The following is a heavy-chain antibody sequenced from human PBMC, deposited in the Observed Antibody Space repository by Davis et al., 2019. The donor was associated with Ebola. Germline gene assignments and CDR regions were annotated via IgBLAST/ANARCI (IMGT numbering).Heavy chain of an antibody. Sequence: PGGSLTLSCSASGFIFSNFWMNWVRQAPGKGLEWVAYIGTGAYTDYADSVEGRFTISRDNSKNSLFLQMSSLRAEDTAVYYCARGDSETDLWGQGTLVTVSS. J-gene: IGHJ4*02. V-gene: IGHV3-69-1*02. CDR1: GFIFSNFW. CDR3: ARGDSETDL. D-gene: IGHD3/OR15-3a*01. CDR2: IGTGAYT.